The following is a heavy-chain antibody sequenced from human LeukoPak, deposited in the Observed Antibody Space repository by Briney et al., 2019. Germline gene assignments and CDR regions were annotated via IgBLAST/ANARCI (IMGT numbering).Heavy chain of an antibody. CDR3: ARDRSPTYYYDSSGYYYVAGAFDI. Sequence: GGSLRLSCAASGFTVSSNYMSWVRQAPGKGLEWVSVIHSGGRTYYADSVKGGFTISRDNSKNTLYLQMNSLRAEDTAVYYCARDRSPTYYYDSSGYYYVAGAFDIWGQGTMVTVSS. D-gene: IGHD3-22*01. CDR1: GFTVSSNY. CDR2: IHSGGRT. V-gene: IGHV3-66*01. J-gene: IGHJ3*02.